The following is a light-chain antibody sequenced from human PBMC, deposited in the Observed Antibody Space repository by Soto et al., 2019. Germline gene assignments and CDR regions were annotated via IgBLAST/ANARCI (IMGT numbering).Light chain of an antibody. V-gene: IGKV3-20*01. Sequence: EIVLTQSPGTLSLSPGDRATLSCRASQSVNSNYLAWYQRKPGQAPRLLIYGASNRDTYIPYRFSASGSGTDFSLTITRLEPEDFAVYYCQQYDSSPPTFGQGTKVAIK. J-gene: IGKJ1*01. CDR3: QQYDSSPPT. CDR1: QSVNSNY. CDR2: GAS.